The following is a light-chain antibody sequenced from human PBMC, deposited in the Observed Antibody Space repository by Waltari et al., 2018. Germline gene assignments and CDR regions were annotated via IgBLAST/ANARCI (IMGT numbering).Light chain of an antibody. CDR3: LQYNGEPRT. CDR2: QAS. Sequence: DIQMTQSPSTLSASVGDRVHITCRASQHINTWLAWHQQKPGKAPNLLIYQASSLESGVPSRFSGSGSGTEFTLTISSLQPDDFATYYCLQYNGEPRTFGQGTKVEVK. J-gene: IGKJ1*01. CDR1: QHINTW. V-gene: IGKV1-5*03.